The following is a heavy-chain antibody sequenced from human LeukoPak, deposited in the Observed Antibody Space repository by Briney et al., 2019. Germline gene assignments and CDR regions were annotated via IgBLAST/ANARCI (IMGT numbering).Heavy chain of an antibody. J-gene: IGHJ4*02. D-gene: IGHD7-27*01. V-gene: IGHV3-30*02. Sequence: GGSLRLSCAASGFTFSSYGMHWVRQAPGKGLEWVAFIRYDGSNKYYADSVKGRFTISRDNSKNTLYLQMNSLRAEDTAVYYCAKVGGLRLGIFSTADYWGQGTLVTVSS. CDR3: AKVGGLRLGIFSTADY. CDR1: GFTFSSYG. CDR2: IRYDGSNK.